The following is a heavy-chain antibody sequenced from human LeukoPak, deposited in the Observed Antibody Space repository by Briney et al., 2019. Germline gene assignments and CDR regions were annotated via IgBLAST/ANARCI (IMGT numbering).Heavy chain of an antibody. D-gene: IGHD5-12*01. CDR3: ARGGPSGYDSDY. CDR2: INHSGST. CDR1: GGSFSGYY. V-gene: IGHV4-34*01. J-gene: IGHJ4*02. Sequence: PSETLSLTCAVYGGSFSGYYWSWIRQPPGKGLEWIGEINHSGSTNYNPSLKSRVTISLDTSKNQFSLKLSSVTAADTAVYYCARGGPSGYDSDYWGQGTLVAVSS.